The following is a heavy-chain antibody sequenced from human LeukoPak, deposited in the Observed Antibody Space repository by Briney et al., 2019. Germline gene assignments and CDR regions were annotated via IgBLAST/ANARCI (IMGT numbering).Heavy chain of an antibody. V-gene: IGHV4-59*01. CDR3: ARSGSYGAYFDY. D-gene: IGHD1-26*01. CDR2: IYYSGST. CDR1: GGSISSYY. Sequence: SETLSLTCTVSGGSISSYYWSWIRQPPGKGLEWIGYIYYSGSTNYNPSLKSRVTISVDTTKNQFSLKLSSVTAADTAVYYCARSGSYGAYFDYWGQGTLVTVSS. J-gene: IGHJ4*02.